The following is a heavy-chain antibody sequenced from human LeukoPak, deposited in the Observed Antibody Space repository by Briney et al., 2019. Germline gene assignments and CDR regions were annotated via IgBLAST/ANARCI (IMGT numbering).Heavy chain of an antibody. Sequence: GGSLRLSCAASGFTFSNYAMTWVRQAPGKGLEWVSGINWNGGSTGYADSVKGRFTISRDNAKNSLYLQMNSLRAEDTALYYCARNGYPVTNYYYYYMDVWGKGTTVTVSS. V-gene: IGHV3-20*04. CDR3: ARNGYPVTNYYYYYMDV. CDR2: INWNGGST. J-gene: IGHJ6*03. D-gene: IGHD1-1*01. CDR1: GFTFSNYA.